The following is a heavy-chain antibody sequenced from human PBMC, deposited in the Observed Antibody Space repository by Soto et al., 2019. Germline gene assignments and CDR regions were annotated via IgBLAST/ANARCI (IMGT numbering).Heavy chain of an antibody. CDR1: GYTFTDYY. Sequence: ASVNVSCKASGYTFTDYYMHWVRQAPGQGLEWMAWINPNSGGTNYAQKFQGRITMTRDTSISTAYMELSRLKSGDTAVYYCARAERWVRGIIDDYWGQGTLVTVSS. J-gene: IGHJ4*02. CDR2: INPNSGGT. V-gene: IGHV1-2*02. CDR3: ARAERWVRGIIDDY. D-gene: IGHD3-10*01.